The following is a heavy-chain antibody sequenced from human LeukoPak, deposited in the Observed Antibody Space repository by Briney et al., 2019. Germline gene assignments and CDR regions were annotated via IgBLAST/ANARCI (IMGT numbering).Heavy chain of an antibody. CDR3: AKSPSTEYGDYGSDYYYYMDV. D-gene: IGHD4-17*01. CDR1: GFTFSSYS. Sequence: GGSLRLSCAASGFTFSSYSMNWVRQAPGKGLEWVSSISSSSSYIYYADSVKGRITISRDNAKNSLYLQMNSLRAEDTAVYYCAKSPSTEYGDYGSDYYYYMDVWGKGTTVTVSS. J-gene: IGHJ6*03. V-gene: IGHV3-21*04. CDR2: ISSSSSYI.